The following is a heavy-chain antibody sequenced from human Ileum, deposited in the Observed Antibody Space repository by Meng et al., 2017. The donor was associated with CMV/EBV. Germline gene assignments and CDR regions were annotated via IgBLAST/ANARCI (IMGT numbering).Heavy chain of an antibody. D-gene: IGHD2-21*01. J-gene: IGHJ4*02. CDR2: INPSSGDT. V-gene: IGHV1-2*02. CDR3: ARDKCGADCQLGLFDY. CDR1: GYPFSDHY. Sequence: ASVKVSCKASGYPFSDHYMYWVRQVPGQGLEWMGWINPSSGDTKFAEKFRDRVTMTRDLSTNTAYMEVSSLRADDTAVYFCARDKCGADCQLGLFDYWGQGTLVTVSS.